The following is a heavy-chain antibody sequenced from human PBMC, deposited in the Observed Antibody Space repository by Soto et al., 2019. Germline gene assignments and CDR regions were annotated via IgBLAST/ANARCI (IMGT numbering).Heavy chain of an antibody. Sequence: QVQLVQSGAEVKKPGASVKVSRKASGYTFTSYGISWVRQAPGQGLEWMGWISAYNGNTNYAQKLQGRVTMTTDTSTSTAYMELRSLRSDDTAVYYCASGPITFGGVTTLDYFDYWGQGTLVTVSS. CDR3: ASGPITFGGVTTLDYFDY. D-gene: IGHD3-16*01. J-gene: IGHJ4*02. V-gene: IGHV1-18*01. CDR1: GYTFTSYG. CDR2: ISAYNGNT.